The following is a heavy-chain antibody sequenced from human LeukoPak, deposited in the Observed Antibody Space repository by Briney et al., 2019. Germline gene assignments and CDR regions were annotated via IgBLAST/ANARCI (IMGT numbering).Heavy chain of an antibody. V-gene: IGHV3-9*01. CDR2: ISWNSGSI. Sequence: GGSLRLSCAASGFTFDDYAMHWVRQAPGKGLEWVSGISWNSGSIGHADSVKGRFTISRDNAKNSLYLQMNSLRAEDTALYYCAKDMEDIVVVPAFDPWGQGTLVTVSS. CDR1: GFTFDDYA. CDR3: AKDMEDIVVVPAFDP. J-gene: IGHJ5*02. D-gene: IGHD2-2*01.